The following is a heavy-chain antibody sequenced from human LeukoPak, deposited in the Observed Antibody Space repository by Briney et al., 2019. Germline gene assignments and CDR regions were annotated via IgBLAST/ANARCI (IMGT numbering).Heavy chain of an antibody. CDR3: ARGPGPADDGGGYCFDY. CDR2: INPSGGST. Sequence: GASVKVSCTASGYTFTSYYLCWVRQAPGQGLEWMGVINPSGGSTTSAQKFQGIVTMTRDTSTSTVYMELRSLRSEDTAVYYCARGPGPADDGGGYCFDYWGQGTLVTVSS. CDR1: GYTFTSYY. V-gene: IGHV1-46*01. J-gene: IGHJ4*02. D-gene: IGHD3-22*01.